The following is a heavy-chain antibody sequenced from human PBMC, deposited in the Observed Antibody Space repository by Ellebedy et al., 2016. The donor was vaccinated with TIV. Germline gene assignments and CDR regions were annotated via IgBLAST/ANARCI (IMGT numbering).Heavy chain of an antibody. CDR3: ARDQVVRGGYHGMDV. J-gene: IGHJ6*02. Sequence: SETLSLTXTVSGGSVTDGSTRTTDYSWSWIRQHPVKGLEWIGYIYHTGTTYYNPSLKSRVSISVDTSKNQVSLRLRSVTVADTAVYYCARDQVVRGGYHGMDVWGPGTTVTVSS. D-gene: IGHD3-10*01. V-gene: IGHV4-30-4*02. CDR2: IYHTGTT. CDR1: GGSVTDGSTRTTDYS.